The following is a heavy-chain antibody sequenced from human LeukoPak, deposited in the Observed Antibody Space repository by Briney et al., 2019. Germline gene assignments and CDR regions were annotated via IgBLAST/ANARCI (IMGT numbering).Heavy chain of an antibody. Sequence: ASVKVSCKASGYTFTSYYMHWVRQAPGQGLEWMGIINPSGGSTSYAQKFQGRVTMTRDTSTSTVYMELSSLRSEDTAVYYCAGERRGGDYGGGGAFDIWGQGTMVTVSS. D-gene: IGHD4-23*01. J-gene: IGHJ3*02. V-gene: IGHV1-46*01. CDR1: GYTFTSYY. CDR3: AGERRGGDYGGGGAFDI. CDR2: INPSGGST.